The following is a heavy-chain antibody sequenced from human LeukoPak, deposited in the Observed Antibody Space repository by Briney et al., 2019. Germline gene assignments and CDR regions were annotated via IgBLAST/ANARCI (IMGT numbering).Heavy chain of an antibody. CDR3: AGGNWFDP. CDR1: GFTFTTYW. Sequence: PGGSLRLSCAASGFTFTTYWMSWVRQAPGKGLEWVAVISYDGSNKYYADSVKGRFTISRDNSKNTLYLQMNSLRAEDTAVYYCAGGNWFDPWGQGTLVTVSS. V-gene: IGHV3-30*03. CDR2: ISYDGSNK. J-gene: IGHJ5*02. D-gene: IGHD3-16*01.